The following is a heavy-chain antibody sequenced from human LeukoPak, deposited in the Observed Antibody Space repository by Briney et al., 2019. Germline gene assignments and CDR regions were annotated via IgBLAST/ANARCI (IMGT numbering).Heavy chain of an antibody. Sequence: GASVKVFCKASGYTFTSYYMHWVRQAPGQGLEWMGIINPSGGSTSYAQKFQGRVTMTRDTSTSTVYMELSSLRSDDTAVYYCARGPIITPRGEYFDYWGQGTLVTVSS. V-gene: IGHV1-46*01. CDR2: INPSGGST. CDR1: GYTFTSYY. J-gene: IGHJ4*02. D-gene: IGHD5-24*01. CDR3: ARGPIITPRGEYFDY.